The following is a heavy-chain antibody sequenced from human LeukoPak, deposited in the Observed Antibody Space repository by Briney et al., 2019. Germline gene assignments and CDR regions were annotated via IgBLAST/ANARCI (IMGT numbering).Heavy chain of an antibody. CDR2: IYYSGST. Sequence: SETLSLTCTVSGGSISSYYWSWIRQPPGKGLEWIGYIYYSGSTNYNPSLKSRVTVSVDTSKNQFSLKLSSVTAADTAVYYCARDRYYYYMDVWGKGTTVTISS. J-gene: IGHJ6*03. V-gene: IGHV4-59*01. CDR1: GGSISSYY. CDR3: ARDRYYYYMDV.